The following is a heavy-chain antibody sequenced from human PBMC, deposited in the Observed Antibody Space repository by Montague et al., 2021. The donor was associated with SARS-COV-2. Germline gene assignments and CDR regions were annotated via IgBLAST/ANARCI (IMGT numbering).Heavy chain of an antibody. Sequence: SETLSLTCTVSGGSISSSSYYWGWIRQPPGKGLEWIGNIYYSGSTYYNPSLKSRVTISVDTSKNQFSLKLSSVTAADTAVYYCARQKMGSVTIFGVVMHDRSFDPWDQGTLVTVSS. D-gene: IGHD3-3*01. CDR2: IYYSGST. CDR3: ARQKMGSVTIFGVVMHDRSFDP. J-gene: IGHJ5*01. V-gene: IGHV4-39*01. CDR1: GGSISSSSYY.